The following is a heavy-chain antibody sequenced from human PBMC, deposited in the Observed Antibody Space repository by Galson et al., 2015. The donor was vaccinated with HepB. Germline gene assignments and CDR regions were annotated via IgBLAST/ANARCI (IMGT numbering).Heavy chain of an antibody. CDR2: INPNSGGT. J-gene: IGHJ4*02. Sequence: SVKVSCKASGYTFTGYYMHWVRQAPGQGLEWMGWINPNSGGTNYAQKFQGWVTMTRDTSISTAYMELSRLRSDDTAVYYCARDYYDSSGYQSFDYWGQGTLVTVSS. CDR1: GYTFTGYY. V-gene: IGHV1-2*04. CDR3: ARDYYDSSGYQSFDY. D-gene: IGHD3-22*01.